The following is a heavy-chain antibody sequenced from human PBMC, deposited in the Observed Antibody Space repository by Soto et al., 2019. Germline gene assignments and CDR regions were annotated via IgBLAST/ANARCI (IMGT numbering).Heavy chain of an antibody. CDR1: GGTFSSYA. Sequence: ASVKVSCKASGGTFSSYAISWVRQAPGQGLEWMGGIIPIFGTANYAQKFQGRVTITADESTSTAYMELSSLRSEDTAVYYCATLANPRTEPNKYFDYWGQGTLGTVSA. V-gene: IGHV1-69*13. D-gene: IGHD7-27*01. J-gene: IGHJ4*02. CDR3: ATLANPRTEPNKYFDY. CDR2: IIPIFGTA.